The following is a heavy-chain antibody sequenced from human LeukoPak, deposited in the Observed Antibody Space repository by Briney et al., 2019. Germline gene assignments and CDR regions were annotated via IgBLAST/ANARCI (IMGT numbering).Heavy chain of an antibody. Sequence: GESLKISCKGSGYSFTSYWISWVRQMPGKGLEWMGRIDPSDSYTNYSPSFQGHVTIPADKSISTAYLQWSSLKASDTAMYYCARERYFDWLLSFDYWGQGTLVTVSS. D-gene: IGHD3-9*01. CDR1: GYSFTSYW. CDR3: ARERYFDWLLSFDY. V-gene: IGHV5-10-1*01. CDR2: IDPSDSYT. J-gene: IGHJ4*02.